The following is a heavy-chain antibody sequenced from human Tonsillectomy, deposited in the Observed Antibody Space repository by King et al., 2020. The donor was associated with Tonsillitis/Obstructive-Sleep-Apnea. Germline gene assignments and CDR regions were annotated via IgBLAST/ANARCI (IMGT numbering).Heavy chain of an antibody. Sequence: HVQLQESGPGLVKPSETLSLTCSVSGGSISSYYWSWIRQPPGKGLEWIGYFYYSGSTNYNPSLKSRVTMSLDTSKNQFPLGLASVTAADTAVYYCARALNFWSAHFDYWGQGTLVTVSS. V-gene: IGHV4-59*01. CDR3: ARALNFWSAHFDY. D-gene: IGHD3-3*01. CDR1: GGSISSYY. J-gene: IGHJ4*02. CDR2: FYYSGST.